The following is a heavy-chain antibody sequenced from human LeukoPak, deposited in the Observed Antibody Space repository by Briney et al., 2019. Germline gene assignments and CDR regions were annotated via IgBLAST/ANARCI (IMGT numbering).Heavy chain of an antibody. CDR3: ARRGVSRTDNWFDP. V-gene: IGHV4-39*01. Sequence: SETLSLTCTVSGGSISSSSYYWGWIRQPPGKGLEWIGSIYYSGSTYYNPSLKSRVTISVDTSKNQFSLKLSSVTAADTAVYYCARRGVSRTDNWFDPWGQGTLVTVSS. J-gene: IGHJ5*02. CDR1: GGSISSSSYY. CDR2: IYYSGST. D-gene: IGHD2-2*01.